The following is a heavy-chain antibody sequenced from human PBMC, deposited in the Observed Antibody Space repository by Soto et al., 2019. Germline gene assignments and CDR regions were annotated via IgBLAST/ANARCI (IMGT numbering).Heavy chain of an antibody. CDR2: IYPSDSDT. J-gene: IGHJ4*02. CDR3: ARGGVTTRTFDY. V-gene: IGHV5-51*01. Sequence: GESLKISCKGSGYNFAGYWIAWVRQMPGKGLELMGIIYPSDSDTKYRPSFQGQVTISADKSISSAYLQWSSLRASDTAMYYCARGGVTTRTFDYWGQGTPVTVSS. CDR1: GYNFAGYW. D-gene: IGHD1-1*01.